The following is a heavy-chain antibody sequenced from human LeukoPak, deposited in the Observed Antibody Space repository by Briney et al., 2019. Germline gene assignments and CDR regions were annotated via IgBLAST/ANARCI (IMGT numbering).Heavy chain of an antibody. CDR3: AKDQYSYGSQTVFDY. D-gene: IGHD5-18*01. CDR1: GFTFSSYA. CDR2: ISGSGGST. V-gene: IGHV3-23*01. Sequence: PGGSLRLSCAASGFTFSSYAMSWVRQAPGKGLEWVSAISGSGGSTYYADSVKGRFTISRDNSKNTLYLQMNSLRAEDTAVYYCAKDQYSYGSQTVFDYWGQGTLVTVSS. J-gene: IGHJ4*02.